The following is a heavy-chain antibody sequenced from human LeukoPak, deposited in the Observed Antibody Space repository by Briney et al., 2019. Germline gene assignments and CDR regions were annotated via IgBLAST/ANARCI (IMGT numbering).Heavy chain of an antibody. D-gene: IGHD2-2*01. J-gene: IGHJ3*02. CDR1: GGSINSGTYY. V-gene: IGHV4-61*02. CDR2: IFTSGNT. CDR3: ATDAVRASDAFDI. Sequence: KSSETLSLTCTVSGGSINSGTYYWSWIRQPAGKGLEWIGRIFTSGNTNYNPSLESRVTISVDTSKNQFSLKLRSVTAADTALYFCATDAVRASDAFDIWGQGTMVTVSS.